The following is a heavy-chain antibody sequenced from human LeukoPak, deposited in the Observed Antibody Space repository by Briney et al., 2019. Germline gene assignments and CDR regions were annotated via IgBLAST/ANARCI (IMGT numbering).Heavy chain of an antibody. V-gene: IGHV1-18*01. CDR3: ARVEDEDDSPDY. CDR2: ISAYNGNT. D-gene: IGHD3-22*01. Sequence: GASVTVSCTASGYTFTSYGISWVRQAPGQGLEWMGWISAYNGNTNYAQKLQGRVTMTTDTSTSTAYMELRSLRSDDTAVYYCARVEDEDDSPDYWGQGTLVTVSS. CDR1: GYTFTSYG. J-gene: IGHJ4*02.